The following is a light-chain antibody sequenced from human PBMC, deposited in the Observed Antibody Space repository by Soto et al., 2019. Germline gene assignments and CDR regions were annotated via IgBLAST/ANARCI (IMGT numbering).Light chain of an antibody. Sequence: IVKTQSPATLSVSPGERATLSCRASQSVSSNLAWYQQKPGQAPRLLIYGASTRATGIPARFSGSGSGTEFTLTICSLQSEDFAVYYCQQYNNWPPNTFGGGTKVEIK. CDR1: QSVSSN. J-gene: IGKJ4*01. CDR2: GAS. V-gene: IGKV3-15*01. CDR3: QQYNNWPPNT.